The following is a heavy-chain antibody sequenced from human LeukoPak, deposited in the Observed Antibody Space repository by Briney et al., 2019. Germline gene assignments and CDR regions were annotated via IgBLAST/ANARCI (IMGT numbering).Heavy chain of an antibody. Sequence: ASVKVSCKASGYTFTGYYMHWVRQAPGQGLEWMGWINPNSGGTNYAQKFQGWVTMTRDTSISTAYMELSRLRSDDTAVYYCARVREGFGELLFDPWGQGTLVTVSS. CDR2: INPNSGGT. J-gene: IGHJ5*02. CDR1: GYTFTGYY. CDR3: ARVREGFGELLFDP. V-gene: IGHV1-2*04. D-gene: IGHD3-10*01.